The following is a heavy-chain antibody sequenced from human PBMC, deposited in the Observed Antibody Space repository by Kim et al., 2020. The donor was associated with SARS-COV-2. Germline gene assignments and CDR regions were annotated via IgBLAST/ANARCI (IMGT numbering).Heavy chain of an antibody. V-gene: IGHV4-34*01. CDR3: ARGAPGH. J-gene: IGHJ1*01. Sequence: HSGRTNYNTSLKSRVSMSVDTSKNQFALRLTSVTAADTAVYYCARGAPGHWGQGTLVTVSS. CDR2: HSGRT.